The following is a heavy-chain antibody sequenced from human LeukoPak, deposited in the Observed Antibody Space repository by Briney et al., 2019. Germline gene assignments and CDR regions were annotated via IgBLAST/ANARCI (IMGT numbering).Heavy chain of an antibody. CDR1: GFTFRNYG. D-gene: IGHD3-10*01. J-gene: IGHJ4*02. V-gene: IGHV3-30*03. CDR2: ISYDGSNK. CDR3: ATLRYGSGSYYADY. Sequence: GGSLRLSCAASGFTFRNYGMHWVRQAPGKGLEWVSIISYDGSNKYYADSVKGRFTISRDNSKSTLYLQMNSLRTEDTAIYFCATLRYGSGSYYADYWGQGAQVTVSS.